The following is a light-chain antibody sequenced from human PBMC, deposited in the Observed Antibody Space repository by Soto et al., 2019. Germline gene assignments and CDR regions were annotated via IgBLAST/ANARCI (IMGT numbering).Light chain of an antibody. CDR3: QQRSNWPSIT. Sequence: IVLTQSPATLSLSPGERATLSCRASQSVSSYLAWYQQKPGQAPRLLIYDASNRANGIPARFSGSGSGTDFTLTISSLEPEDFAVYYCQQRSNWPSITFGQGTRLEIK. V-gene: IGKV3-11*01. J-gene: IGKJ5*01. CDR1: QSVSSY. CDR2: DAS.